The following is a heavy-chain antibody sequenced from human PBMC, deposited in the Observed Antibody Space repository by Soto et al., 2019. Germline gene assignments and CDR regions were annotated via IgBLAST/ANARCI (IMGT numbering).Heavy chain of an antibody. Sequence: PGESLKISCKASGYSFTNYCIGWVRQMPGKGLEWMGIIYPGDSDTRYSQSFQGQVTISADKAITTAYLQWSSLKASDTAMYFCARAPEVYCSSSSCYSTLDVWGQGTTVTVS. CDR1: GYSFTNYC. J-gene: IGHJ6*02. V-gene: IGHV5-51*01. CDR3: ARAPEVYCSSSSCYSTLDV. D-gene: IGHD2-2*02. CDR2: IYPGDSDT.